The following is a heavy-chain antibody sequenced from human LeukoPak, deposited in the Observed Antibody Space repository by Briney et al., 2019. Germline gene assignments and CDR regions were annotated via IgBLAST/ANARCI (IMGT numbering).Heavy chain of an antibody. D-gene: IGHD6-19*01. CDR1: GFTFSNYG. J-gene: IGHJ4*02. Sequence: GGTLRLSCPASGFTFSNYGMHWVRQAPGKGLEWVAVISYDGSAKYYGDSVKGRFTISRDNSKNTLYLQMNSLRADDTAVYFCAKESTIRVAASLDYWGQGTLVTVSS. CDR3: AKESTIRVAASLDY. CDR2: ISYDGSAK. V-gene: IGHV3-30*18.